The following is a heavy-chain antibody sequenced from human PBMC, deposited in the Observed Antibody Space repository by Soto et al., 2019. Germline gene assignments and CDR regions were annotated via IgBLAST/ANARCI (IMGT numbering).Heavy chain of an antibody. CDR2: IIPIFGTA. J-gene: IGHJ4*02. CDR3: ARDSGRDGYNRFLAYFEY. D-gene: IGHD5-12*01. V-gene: IGHV1-69*13. CDR1: GGTFSSYA. Sequence: SVKVSCKASGGTFSSYAISWVRQAPGQGLEWMGGIIPIFGTANYAQKFQGRVTITADESTSTAYMELSSLRSEDTAVYYCARDSGRDGYNRFLAYFEYWGQGTLVTVSS.